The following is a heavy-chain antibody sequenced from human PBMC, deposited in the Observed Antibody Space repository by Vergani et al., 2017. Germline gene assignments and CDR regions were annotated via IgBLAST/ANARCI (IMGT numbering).Heavy chain of an antibody. Sequence: QVQVVQSGAEVKKSGASVKVSCKTSGYTFSHYYMHWVRPAPGQGLEWMGIINPSGGHTNYAQKLQGRVTMTRDTSTSTVYMELSSLGSEDTAIYYCARGDYGIMTGLRYWGQGTLVTVSA. D-gene: IGHD3-9*01. CDR3: ARGDYGIMTGLRY. V-gene: IGHV1-46*03. CDR2: INPSGGHT. J-gene: IGHJ4*02. CDR1: GYTFSHYY.